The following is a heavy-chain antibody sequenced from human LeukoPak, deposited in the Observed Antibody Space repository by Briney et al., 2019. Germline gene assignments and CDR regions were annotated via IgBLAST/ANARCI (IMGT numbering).Heavy chain of an antibody. CDR1: GYTFTGYY. CDR2: INPNSGGT. D-gene: IGHD2-15*01. J-gene: IGHJ4*02. V-gene: IGHV1-2*02. CDR3: ARAEVVAPFDY. Sequence: GASVKVSCKXSGYTFTGYYMHWVRQAPGQGLEGMGWINPNSGGTNYAQKFQGRVTMTRDTSISTAYMELSRLRSDDTAVYYCARAEVVAPFDYWGQGTLVTVSS.